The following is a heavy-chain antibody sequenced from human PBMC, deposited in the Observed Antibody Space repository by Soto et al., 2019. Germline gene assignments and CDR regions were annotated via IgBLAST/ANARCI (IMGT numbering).Heavy chain of an antibody. CDR2: IIPIFGTA. Sequence: SVKVSCKASGYTFTSYGISWVRQAPGQGLEWMGGIIPIFGTANYAQKFQGRVTITADKSTSTAYMELSSLRSEDTAVYYCAGSGSGGTAAFDYWGQGTLVTVSS. V-gene: IGHV1-69*06. CDR1: GYTFTSYG. D-gene: IGHD2-15*01. J-gene: IGHJ4*02. CDR3: AGSGSGGTAAFDY.